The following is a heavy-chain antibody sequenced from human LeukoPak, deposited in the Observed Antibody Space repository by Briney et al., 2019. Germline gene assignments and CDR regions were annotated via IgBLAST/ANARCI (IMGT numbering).Heavy chain of an antibody. CDR3: AREQTVRYCSGGSCYENDY. CDR1: GGTFSSYA. V-gene: IGHV1-69*04. J-gene: IGHJ4*02. D-gene: IGHD2-15*01. CDR2: IIPILGIA. Sequence: ASVKVSCKASGGTFSSYAISWVRQAPGQGLEWMGRIIPILGIANYAQKFQGRVTITADKSTSTAYMELSRLRSDDTAVYYCAREQTVRYCSGGSCYENDYWGQGTLVTVSS.